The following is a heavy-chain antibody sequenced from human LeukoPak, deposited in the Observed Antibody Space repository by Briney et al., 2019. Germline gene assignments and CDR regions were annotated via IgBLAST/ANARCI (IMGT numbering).Heavy chain of an antibody. CDR2: ISDDGSNK. CDR3: AREMVRGVHYLDY. V-gene: IGHV3-30*04. J-gene: IGHJ4*02. D-gene: IGHD3-10*01. Sequence: GGSLRLSCAASGFTFSSYAMHWVRQAPGKGLEWVAVISDDGSNKYYTDSVKGRSTISRDNSKNTQYLQMNSLRAEDTAVYYCAREMVRGVHYLDYWGQGTLVTVSS. CDR1: GFTFSSYA.